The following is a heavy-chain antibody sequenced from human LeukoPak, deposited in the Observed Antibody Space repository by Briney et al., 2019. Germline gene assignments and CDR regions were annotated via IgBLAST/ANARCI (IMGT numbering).Heavy chain of an antibody. CDR2: IRYDATNE. CDR1: GFTFSNYG. V-gene: IGHV3-30*02. D-gene: IGHD6-19*01. J-gene: IGHJ4*02. Sequence: GGSLRRSCAASGFTFSNYGMHWVRRAPGKGLEWVAFIRYDATNEYYADSVKGRFTISRDNSKKILYLQMNSLRPEDTAVYSCAKVGSGWYGVDYWGQGTLVTVSS. CDR3: AKVGSGWYGVDY.